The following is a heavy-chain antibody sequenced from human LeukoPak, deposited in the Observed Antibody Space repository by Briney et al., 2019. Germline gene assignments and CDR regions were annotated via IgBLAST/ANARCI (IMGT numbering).Heavy chain of an antibody. CDR2: ISANNDNA. V-gene: IGHV1-18*01. D-gene: IGHD2-2*01. CDR1: GYTSTSYG. CDR3: ARDLGSSTTNRWFDP. Sequence: GSVKVSCKASGYTSTSYGISWVRQAPGQGLEWMGWISANNDNANYAQKLQGRVTMTTDTSTGTAYMELRSLRSDDTAVYYCARDLGSSTTNRWFDPWGQGTLVTVSS. J-gene: IGHJ5*02.